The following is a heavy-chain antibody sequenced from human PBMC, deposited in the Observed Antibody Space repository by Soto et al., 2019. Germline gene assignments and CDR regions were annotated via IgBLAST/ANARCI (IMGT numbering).Heavy chain of an antibody. D-gene: IGHD3-9*01. CDR2: ISNTGGGT. Sequence: GGSLRLSCAASGFTFNNYAMNWVRQAPGMGLEWVATISNTGGGTYYADSVKGRFTISRDNSKNTLYLQMSSLRVEDTVVYYCAKDRLAGNFDYWGQGTQVTVYS. CDR3: AKDRLAGNFDY. CDR1: GFTFNNYA. J-gene: IGHJ4*02. V-gene: IGHV3-23*01.